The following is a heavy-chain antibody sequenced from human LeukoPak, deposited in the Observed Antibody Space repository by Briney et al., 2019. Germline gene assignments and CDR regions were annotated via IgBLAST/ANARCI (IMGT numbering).Heavy chain of an antibody. CDR2: IYTSGST. CDR3: VSGLVDSGDYGRFPGFFDY. Sequence: SETLALTCTVSGVSISSGSYYWSWIRQPAGKGLEWIGRIYTSGSTDYNPSLKSRVTISVDMSKNQFSMNHSSVRGAVTAVYYAVSGLVDSGDYGRFPGFFDYWGQGTLVTVSS. V-gene: IGHV4-61*02. J-gene: IGHJ4*02. D-gene: IGHD4-17*01. CDR1: GVSISSGSYY.